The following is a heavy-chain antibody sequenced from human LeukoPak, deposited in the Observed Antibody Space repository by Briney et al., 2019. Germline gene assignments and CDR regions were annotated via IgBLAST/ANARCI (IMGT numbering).Heavy chain of an antibody. D-gene: IGHD3-3*01. Sequence: GGSLRLSCAASGFTFSNYAMNWVRQAPGKGLEWVSSISSSSSYIYYADSVKGRFTISRDNAKNSLYLQMNSLRAEDTAVYYCARDGVSYYDFWSGYIDYWGQGTLVTVSS. V-gene: IGHV3-21*01. J-gene: IGHJ4*02. CDR2: ISSSSSYI. CDR3: ARDGVSYYDFWSGYIDY. CDR1: GFTFSNYA.